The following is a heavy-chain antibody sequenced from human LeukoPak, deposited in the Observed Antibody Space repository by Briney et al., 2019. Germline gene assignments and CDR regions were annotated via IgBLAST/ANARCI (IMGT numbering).Heavy chain of an antibody. Sequence: GGSLRLSCAASGFTFSDYWMHWVRQAPGKGLVWVSCISFDGTTTYADSVKGRFTISRDNSKNTLYLQMNSLRAEDTAVYYCARDTPTFDYWGQGTLVTVSS. J-gene: IGHJ4*02. V-gene: IGHV3-74*01. D-gene: IGHD4-11*01. CDR3: ARDTPTFDY. CDR1: GFTFSDYW. CDR2: ISFDGTT.